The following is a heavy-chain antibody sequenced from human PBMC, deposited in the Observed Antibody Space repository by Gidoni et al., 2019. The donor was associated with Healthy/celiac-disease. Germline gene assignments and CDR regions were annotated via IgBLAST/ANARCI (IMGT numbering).Heavy chain of an antibody. Sequence: EVQLVESGGGLVQPGGSLRLSCAACGFTVSSNYMSWVRQAPGKGLEWVSVIYSGGSTYYADSVKGRFTISRDNSKNTLYLQMNSLRAEDTAVYYCARAVSYSMGMDVWGQGTTVTVSS. CDR2: IYSGGST. J-gene: IGHJ6*02. CDR1: GFTVSSNY. CDR3: ARAVSYSMGMDV. D-gene: IGHD1-26*01. V-gene: IGHV3-66*01.